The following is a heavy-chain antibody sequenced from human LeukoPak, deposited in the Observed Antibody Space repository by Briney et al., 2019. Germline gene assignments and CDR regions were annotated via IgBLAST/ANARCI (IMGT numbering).Heavy chain of an antibody. CDR2: ISYDGSNE. CDR3: AKDIRGSTSWYGLDY. J-gene: IGHJ4*02. D-gene: IGHD6-13*01. V-gene: IGHV3-30*04. CDR1: GFTFSSYV. Sequence: GGSLRLSCAASGFTFSSYVMRWVRQAPGKGLEWVAIISYDGSNEYYADSVKGRFTISRDNSKNTLYLQMNSLRAEDTALYYCAKDIRGSTSWYGLDYWGQGTLVTVSS.